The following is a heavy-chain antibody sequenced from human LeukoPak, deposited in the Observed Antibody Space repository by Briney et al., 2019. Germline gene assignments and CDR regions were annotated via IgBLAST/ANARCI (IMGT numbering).Heavy chain of an antibody. V-gene: IGHV1-2*02. CDR2: INPNSGGT. CDR3: ARARIAVAGTPWFDP. CDR1: GYTFTGYY. D-gene: IGHD6-19*01. J-gene: IGHJ5*02. Sequence: ASVTVSYKASGYTFTGYYMHWVRQAPGQGLAWMGWINPNSGGTNYAQKFQGRVTMTRDTSISTAYMELSRLRSDDTAVYYCARARIAVAGTPWFDPWGQGTLVTVSS.